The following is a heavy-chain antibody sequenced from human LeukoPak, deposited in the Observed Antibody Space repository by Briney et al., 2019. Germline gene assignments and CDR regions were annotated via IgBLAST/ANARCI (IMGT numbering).Heavy chain of an antibody. D-gene: IGHD3-10*01. Sequence: GGSLRLSCAASGFTFSSYAMSWVRQAPGKGLEWVAVISYDGSNKYYADSVKGRFTISRDNSKNTLYLQMNSLRAEDTAVYYCAKTFYYGSGSYYPHFDYWGQGTLVTVSS. CDR2: ISYDGSNK. CDR1: GFTFSSYA. CDR3: AKTFYYGSGSYYPHFDY. V-gene: IGHV3-30-3*01. J-gene: IGHJ4*02.